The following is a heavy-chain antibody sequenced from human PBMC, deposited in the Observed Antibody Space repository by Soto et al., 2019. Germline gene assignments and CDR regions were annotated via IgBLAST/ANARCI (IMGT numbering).Heavy chain of an antibody. CDR2: IIPIFGTA. V-gene: IGHV1-69*13. Sequence: GASVKVSCKASGGTFSSYAISWVRQAPGQGLEWMGGIIPIFGTANYAQKFQGRVTITADESTSTAYMELSSLRSEDTAVCYCAANGGNSPDLNFDYWGQGTLVTVSS. CDR3: AANGGNSPDLNFDY. J-gene: IGHJ4*02. CDR1: GGTFSSYA. D-gene: IGHD2-21*02.